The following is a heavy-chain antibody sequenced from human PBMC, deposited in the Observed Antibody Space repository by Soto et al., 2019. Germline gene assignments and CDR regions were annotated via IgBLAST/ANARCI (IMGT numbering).Heavy chain of an antibody. CDR3: ASVPLQQPLGGYYCDY. CDR1: GFSFSDYY. Sequence: PGGSLGLSCAASGFSFSDYYMRWIRQAPGKGLEWISYIARSGSTIYYADSVKGRFTISRDNAKNSLYLQMNSLRAEDTAVYYCASVPLQQPLGGYYCDYWGQGT. CDR2: IARSGSTI. J-gene: IGHJ4*02. D-gene: IGHD3-16*01. V-gene: IGHV3-11*01.